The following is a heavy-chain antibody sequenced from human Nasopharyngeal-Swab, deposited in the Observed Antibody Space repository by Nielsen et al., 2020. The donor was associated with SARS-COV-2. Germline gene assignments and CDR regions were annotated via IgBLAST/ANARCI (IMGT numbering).Heavy chain of an antibody. CDR1: GGSISSGSYY. V-gene: IGHV4-61*02. CDR3: ARDGGAAHMDV. D-gene: IGHD6-6*01. CDR2: IYTSGGT. J-gene: IGHJ6*02. Sequence: SETLSLTCTVSGGSISSGSYYWSWIRQPAGKGLEWIGRIYTSGGTNYNPSLKSRVTISVDTSKNQFSLKLSSVTAADTAVYYCARDGGAAHMDVWGQGTTVTVSS.